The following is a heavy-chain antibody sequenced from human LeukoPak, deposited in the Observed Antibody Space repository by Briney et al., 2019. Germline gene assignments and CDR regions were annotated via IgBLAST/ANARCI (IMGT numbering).Heavy chain of an antibody. CDR3: ASPNVYTAMVIYY. V-gene: IGHV1-8*01. J-gene: IGHJ4*02. D-gene: IGHD5-18*01. CDR1: GYTFTNYD. CDR2: IIPDSAHT. Sequence: ASVTVSYKPSGYTFTNYDIKWVGQAPGQGSEGMGLIIPDSAHTPYPQKFQGTLTMSTNTSISTAYMELRSLRSEHPSVYYCASPNVYTAMVIYYCGQGTLFTVSS.